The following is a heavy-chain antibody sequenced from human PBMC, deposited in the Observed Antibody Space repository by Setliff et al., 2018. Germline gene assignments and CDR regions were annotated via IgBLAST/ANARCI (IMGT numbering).Heavy chain of an antibody. CDR1: GYTLTELS. CDR3: ATWEYQLLEQGIFDY. D-gene: IGHD2-2*01. J-gene: IGHJ4*02. Sequence: GASVKVSCKVSGYTLTELSMHWVRQAPGKGLEWMGGFDPEDGETIYAQKFQGRVTMTEDTSTDTAYMELSSLRSEDTAVYYCATWEYQLLEQGIFDYWGQGTLVTVSS. V-gene: IGHV1-24*01. CDR2: FDPEDGET.